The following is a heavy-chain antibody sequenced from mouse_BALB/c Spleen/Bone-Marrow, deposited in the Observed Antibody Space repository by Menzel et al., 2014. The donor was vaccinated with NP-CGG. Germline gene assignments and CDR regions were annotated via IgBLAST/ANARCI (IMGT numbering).Heavy chain of an antibody. Sequence: EVQGVESGGGLVQPGASLKLSCAASGFDFSRYWMNWVRQAPGKGLEWIGAINPYSSTVNSSPSLKDKFIISRDNAENALYLQMIKVRSEDTDLYYCARRGGYEGLRRVPYAMDYWGQGTSVTVSS. CDR1: GFDFSRYW. CDR3: ARRGGYEGLRRVPYAMDY. D-gene: IGHD2-4*01. CDR2: INPYSSTV. J-gene: IGHJ4*01. V-gene: IGHV4-1*02.